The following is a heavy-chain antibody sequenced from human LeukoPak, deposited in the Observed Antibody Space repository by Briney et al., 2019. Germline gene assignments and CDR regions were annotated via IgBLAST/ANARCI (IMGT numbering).Heavy chain of an antibody. CDR3: TTSMGYFDWLLFDY. Sequence: GGSLRLSCAASGFTFSNAWMSWVRQAPGKGLEWVGRIKSKTDGGTTDYAAPVKGRFTISRDDSKNTLYLQMNSLKTEDTAAYYCTTSMGYFDWLLFDYWGQGTLVTVSS. CDR2: IKSKTDGGTT. V-gene: IGHV3-15*01. J-gene: IGHJ4*02. CDR1: GFTFSNAW. D-gene: IGHD3-9*01.